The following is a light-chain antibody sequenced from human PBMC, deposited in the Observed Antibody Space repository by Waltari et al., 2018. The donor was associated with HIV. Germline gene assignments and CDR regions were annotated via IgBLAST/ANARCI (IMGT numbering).Light chain of an antibody. CDR3: SSYAGSNNYVV. J-gene: IGLJ2*01. Sequence: QSALTQPPSASGSPGPSVTISCTGPRSDVGGYNYVSWYQQHPGKAPKLMIYEVSQRPSGVPDRFSGSKSGNTASLTVSGLQAEDEADYYCSSYAGSNNYVVFGGGTKLTVL. V-gene: IGLV2-8*01. CDR1: RSDVGGYNY. CDR2: EVS.